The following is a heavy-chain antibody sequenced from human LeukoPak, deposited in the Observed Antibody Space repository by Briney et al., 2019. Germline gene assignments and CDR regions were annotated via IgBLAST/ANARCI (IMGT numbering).Heavy chain of an antibody. CDR3: AREGDLRWRYYYYYYMDV. CDR2: INWNGGST. CDR1: GFTFDDYG. J-gene: IGHJ6*03. V-gene: IGHV3-20*04. D-gene: IGHD4-23*01. Sequence: GGSLRLSCAASGFTFDDYGMSWVRQAPGKGLEWVSGINWNGGSTGYADSVKGRFTISRDNAKNSLYLQINSLRAEDTALYYCAREGDLRWRYYYYYYMDVWGKGTTVTVSS.